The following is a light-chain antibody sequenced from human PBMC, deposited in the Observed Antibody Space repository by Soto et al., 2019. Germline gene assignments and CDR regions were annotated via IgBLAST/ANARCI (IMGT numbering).Light chain of an antibody. Sequence: QSALTQPASVSGSPGQSVTISCTGTSSDVGGYNYVSWYQQHPGTAPKLMIYDGSNRPSGVANRFSGSKSGNAASLTISGLEADDAADYCCSSYTSSSTDVFGTGTKVTVL. CDR1: SSDVGGYNY. V-gene: IGLV2-14*01. CDR2: DGS. J-gene: IGLJ1*01. CDR3: SSYTSSSTDV.